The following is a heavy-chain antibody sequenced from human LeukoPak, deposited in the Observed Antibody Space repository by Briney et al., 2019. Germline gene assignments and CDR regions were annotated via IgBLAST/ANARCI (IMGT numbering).Heavy chain of an antibody. CDR3: ARTPSLGVVTPDDWFDP. D-gene: IGHD4-23*01. V-gene: IGHV1-18*01. CDR1: GYTFTSYG. J-gene: IGHJ5*02. CDR2: ISAYNGNT. Sequence: ASVKVSCKASGYTFTSYGISWVRQAPGQGLEWMGWISAYNGNTNYAQRLQGRVTMTTDTSTSTAYMELRSLRSDDTAVYYCARTPSLGVVTPDDWFDPWGQGTLVTVSS.